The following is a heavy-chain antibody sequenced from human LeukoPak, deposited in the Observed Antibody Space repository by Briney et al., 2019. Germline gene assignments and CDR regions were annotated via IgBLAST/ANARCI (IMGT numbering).Heavy chain of an antibody. CDR1: GYSFTNYW. V-gene: IGHV5-51*01. J-gene: IGHJ4*02. Sequence: GESLKISCKASGYSFTNYWIGWVRQMPGKGLEWMGITYPGDSDTRYSPSFQGQVTISADKSISTAYLQWSSLKASDTAIYCCARQNIGGTSASDYWGQGTLVTVSS. CDR2: TYPGDSDT. CDR3: ARQNIGGTSASDY. D-gene: IGHD3-3*01.